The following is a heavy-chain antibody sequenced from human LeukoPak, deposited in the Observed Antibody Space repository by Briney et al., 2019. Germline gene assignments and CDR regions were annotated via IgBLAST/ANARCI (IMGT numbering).Heavy chain of an antibody. CDR2: THGNGGNT. V-gene: IGHV3-64D*06. Sequence: PGGSLRLSCSASGFTLQNYAMYWVRQAPGKELEQVSLTHGNGGNTDYADSVKGRFTISRDYSKNTLYLQLSSLRVEDTAVYYCVRDNYGMDVWGQGTTVTVPS. CDR1: GFTLQNYA. J-gene: IGHJ6*02. D-gene: IGHD2-15*01. CDR3: VRDNYGMDV.